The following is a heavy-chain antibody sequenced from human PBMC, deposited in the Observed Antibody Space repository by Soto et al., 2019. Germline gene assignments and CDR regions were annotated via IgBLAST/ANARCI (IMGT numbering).Heavy chain of an antibody. J-gene: IGHJ6*02. CDR1: GGSISSGAYY. CDR3: ARKDYGMDV. Sequence: QVQLQESGPGLVRPLQTLSLTCAVSGGSISSGAYYWSWIRQHPGKGLELIGYIYTSGSTYYNPSLESRVTISVDTAKNQFSLKLSAVTAADTAVYYCARKDYGMDVWGQGTPVTVSS. V-gene: IGHV4-31*11. CDR2: IYTSGST.